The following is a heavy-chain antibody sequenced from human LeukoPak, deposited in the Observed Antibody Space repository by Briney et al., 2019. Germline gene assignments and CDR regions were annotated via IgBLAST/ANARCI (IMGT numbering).Heavy chain of an antibody. CDR1: GFTFSSYA. CDR2: ISGSGGST. J-gene: IGHJ4*02. V-gene: IGHV3-23*01. D-gene: IGHD3-10*01. Sequence: PGGSLRLSCAASGFTFSSYAMSWVRQAPGKGLEWDSAISGSGGSTYYADSVKGRFTIYRDNSKNTLYLQMNSLRAEDTAVYYCAKDQSITMVRGVIIYWGQGTLVTVSS. CDR3: AKDQSITMVRGVIIY.